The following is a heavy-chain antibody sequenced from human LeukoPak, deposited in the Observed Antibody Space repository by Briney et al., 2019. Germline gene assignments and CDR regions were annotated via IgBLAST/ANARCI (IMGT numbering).Heavy chain of an antibody. Sequence: SETLPLTCTVSGGSISSYYWSWIRQPPGKGLEWIGYIYYSGSTNYNPSLKSRVTISVDTSKNQFSLKLSSVTAADTAVYYCARGDGDYGLIDYWGQGTLVTVSS. CDR2: IYYSGST. D-gene: IGHD4-17*01. CDR3: ARGDGDYGLIDY. J-gene: IGHJ4*02. V-gene: IGHV4-59*01. CDR1: GGSISSYY.